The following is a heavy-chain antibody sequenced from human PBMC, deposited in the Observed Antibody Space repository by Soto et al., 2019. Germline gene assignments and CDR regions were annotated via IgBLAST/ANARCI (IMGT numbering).Heavy chain of an antibody. D-gene: IGHD6-19*01. V-gene: IGHV4-30-2*01. CDR2: IYQSGVT. Sequence: KPSETLSLTCNMSGDSYSISTYSWSWIRQPPGKALQWIGFIYQSGVTSYNPSLASRVSISLDRSNNQCSLKLKSVTAADTAVYFCAGMPYTSGLRFDPWGPGTLVTVPS. J-gene: IGHJ5*02. CDR3: AGMPYTSGLRFDP. CDR1: GDSYSISTYS.